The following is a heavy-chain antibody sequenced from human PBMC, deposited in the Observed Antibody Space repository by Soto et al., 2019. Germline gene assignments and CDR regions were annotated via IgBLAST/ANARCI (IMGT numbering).Heavy chain of an antibody. CDR2: IYYSGST. CDR1: GGSISSSSYY. V-gene: IGHV4-39*01. D-gene: IGHD3-22*01. J-gene: IGHJ4*02. CDR3: ASHYYDSSGYYSLFDY. Sequence: PSETLSLTCTVSGGSISSSSYYWGWIRQPPGKGLEWIGSIYYSGSTYYNPSLKSRVTISVDTSKNQFSLKLSSVTAADTAVYYCASHYYDSSGYYSLFDYWGQGTLVTVSS.